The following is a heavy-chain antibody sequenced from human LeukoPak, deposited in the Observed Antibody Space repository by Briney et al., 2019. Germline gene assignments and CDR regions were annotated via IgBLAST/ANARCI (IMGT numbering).Heavy chain of an antibody. CDR1: GFTFSSCA. CDR3: AKDDWIN. V-gene: IGHV3-23*01. J-gene: IGHJ4*02. Sequence: PGGSLRLSCAASGFTFSSCAMRWVRQAPGKGLEWVSTVSGSGGSTYYADSVKGRFTISRDNSKNTLYLQMNSLRPEDTAVYYCAKDDWINWGQGTLVTVSS. D-gene: IGHD3-9*01. CDR2: VSGSGGST.